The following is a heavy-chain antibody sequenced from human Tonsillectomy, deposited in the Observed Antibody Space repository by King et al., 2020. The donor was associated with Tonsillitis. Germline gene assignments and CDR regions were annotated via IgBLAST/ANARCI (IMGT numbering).Heavy chain of an antibody. CDR1: GFTFSSYD. Sequence: VQLVESGGGVVQPGRSLRLSCAASGFTFSSYDMHWVRQAPGKGLEWVAVISFDGSNKYYADSVKGRFTISRDNSKNTLYLQMNSLRAEDTAVYYCARDLYYDDSSGYLYYCGQAPLVTVSS. CDR3: ARDLYYDDSSGYLYY. V-gene: IGHV3-30*03. CDR2: ISFDGSNK. D-gene: IGHD3-22*01. J-gene: IGHJ4*02.